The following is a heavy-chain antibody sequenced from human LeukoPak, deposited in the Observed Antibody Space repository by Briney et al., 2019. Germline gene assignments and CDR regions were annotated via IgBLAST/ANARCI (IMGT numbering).Heavy chain of an antibody. CDR3: ARGTRTSNYYGLDV. CDR1: GGSISSYY. CDR2: IYYSGST. J-gene: IGHJ6*02. V-gene: IGHV4-59*01. Sequence: SETLSLTCTVSGGSISSYYWSWIRQPPGKGLEWIGYIYYSGSTNYNPSLKSPVTISLDMSKNQFSLKLSSVTAADTAVYYCARGTRTSNYYGLDVWGQGTTVTVSS. D-gene: IGHD2-8*01.